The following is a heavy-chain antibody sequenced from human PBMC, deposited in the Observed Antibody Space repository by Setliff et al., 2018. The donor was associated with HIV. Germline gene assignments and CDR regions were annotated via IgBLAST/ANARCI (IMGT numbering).Heavy chain of an antibody. CDR2: INPNSGNT. CDR3: ARALRRPVAGSVQYYYYMDV. J-gene: IGHJ6*03. CDR1: GYTFTGYY. D-gene: IGHD6-19*01. V-gene: IGHV1-8*02. Sequence: ASVKVSCKASGYTFTGYYMHWVRQAPGQGLEWMGWINPNSGNTGYAQNFQGRVTMTRNTSISTAYMELSSLRSEDTAMYYCARALRRPVAGSVQYYYYMDVWGKGTTVTVSS.